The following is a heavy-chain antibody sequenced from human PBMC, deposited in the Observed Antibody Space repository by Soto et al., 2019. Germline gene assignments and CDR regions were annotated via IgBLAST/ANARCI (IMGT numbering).Heavy chain of an antibody. CDR1: GYTFTSYY. CDR2: IHPSGDST. D-gene: IGHD3-16*02. CDR3: ARDLIGGNLSFDY. V-gene: IGHV1-46*01. Sequence: QVQLVQSGAEVKKPGDSVRVSCKASGYTFTSYYMDWVRQAPGQGLEWLGVIHPSGDSTSYAQKFQGRVTLTRDTSTSTVYMELLSLKSEDAAIYYCARDLIGGNLSFDYWGQGTLVTVSS. J-gene: IGHJ4*02.